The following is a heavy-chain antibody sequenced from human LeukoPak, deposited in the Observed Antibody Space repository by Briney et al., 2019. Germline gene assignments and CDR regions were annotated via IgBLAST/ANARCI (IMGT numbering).Heavy chain of an antibody. CDR3: ARIYGSGSYYGSYYIDY. J-gene: IGHJ4*02. Sequence: GGSLRLSCAASGFTLSSYAMSWVRQAPGKGLEWVSRTSSSDAGTYYAESVRGRVTISSDNSKKTLYLQIKSLRAEDTAVYYCARIYGSGSYYGSYYIDYCGQRSPVTAS. D-gene: IGHD3-10*01. V-gene: IGHV3-23*01. CDR1: GFTLSSYA. CDR2: TSSSDAGT.